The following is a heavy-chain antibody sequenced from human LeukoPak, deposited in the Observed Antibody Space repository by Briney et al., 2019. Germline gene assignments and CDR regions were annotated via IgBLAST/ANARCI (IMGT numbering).Heavy chain of an antibody. CDR3: ARTLGGDWFDP. CDR2: IYSGGRT. J-gene: IGHJ5*02. CDR1: GFTVSSNY. Sequence: GGSLRLSCAASGFTVSSNYMSWVRQAPGKGLEWVSVIYSGGRTYYADSVKGRFTISRDNSKNTLYLQMNSLRAEDTAEYYCARTLGGDWFDPWGQGTLVTVSS. D-gene: IGHD3-16*01. V-gene: IGHV3-53*01.